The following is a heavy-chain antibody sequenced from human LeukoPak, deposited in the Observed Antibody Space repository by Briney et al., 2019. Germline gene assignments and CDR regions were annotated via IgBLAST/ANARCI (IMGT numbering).Heavy chain of an antibody. CDR1: GCTFTSYG. D-gene: IGHD6-19*01. CDR3: ARVRVRTHSSGWWDFDY. Sequence: ASVKVSCKASGCTFTSYGISWVRQAPGQGLEWMGWISAYNGNTNYAQKLQGRVTMTTDTSTSTAYMELRSLRSDDTAVYYCARVRVRTHSSGWWDFDYWGQGTLVTVSS. V-gene: IGHV1-18*01. CDR2: ISAYNGNT. J-gene: IGHJ4*02.